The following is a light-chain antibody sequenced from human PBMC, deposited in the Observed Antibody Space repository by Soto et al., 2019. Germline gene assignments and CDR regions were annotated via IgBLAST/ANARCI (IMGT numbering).Light chain of an antibody. Sequence: QSALTQHPSVSGSLGQSVTISCTGTSSDVRTYNRVSWYQQPPDTAPKLLIYEVTNRPSGVPGRFSGSKSGNTASLTISGLQAEDEADYYCSLFTSSTRVVFGGGTKLTVL. CDR2: EVT. J-gene: IGLJ2*01. V-gene: IGLV2-18*01. CDR3: SLFTSSTRVV. CDR1: SSDVRTYNR.